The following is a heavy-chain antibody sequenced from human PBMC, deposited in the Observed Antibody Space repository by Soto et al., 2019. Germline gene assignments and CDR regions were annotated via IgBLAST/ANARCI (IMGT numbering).Heavy chain of an antibody. V-gene: IGHV1-2*04. CDR1: GYTFTSYY. J-gene: IGHJ4*02. CDR3: AAMYYDFWSGYQDYYFDY. CDR2: INPNSGST. Sequence: ASVKVSCKASGYTFTSYYMHWVRQAPGQGLEWMGWINPNSGSTNYAQKFQGWVTMTRDTSISTAYMELSRLRSDDTAVYYCAAMYYDFWSGYQDYYFDYWGQGTLVTVSS. D-gene: IGHD3-3*01.